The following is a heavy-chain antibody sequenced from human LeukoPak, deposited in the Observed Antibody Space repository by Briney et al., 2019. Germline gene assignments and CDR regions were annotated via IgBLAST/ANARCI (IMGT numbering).Heavy chain of an antibody. Sequence: GGSLRLSCVASGFPFSSYWMTWVRQAPGKGLEWVSTISGGGGSTYYADSVKGRFTISRDNSKYTLYLQMNSLRAEDTAVYYCARVRGGYNYDYWGQGTLVTVSS. CDR2: ISGGGGST. V-gene: IGHV3-23*01. D-gene: IGHD5-24*01. CDR1: GFPFSSYW. CDR3: ARVRGGYNYDY. J-gene: IGHJ4*02.